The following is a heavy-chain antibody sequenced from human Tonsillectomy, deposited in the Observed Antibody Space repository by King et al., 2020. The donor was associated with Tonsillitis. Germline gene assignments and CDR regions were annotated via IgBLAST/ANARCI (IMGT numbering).Heavy chain of an antibody. V-gene: IGHV3-33*01. CDR3: ARVSLYDFWSSDAFDI. J-gene: IGHJ3*02. D-gene: IGHD3-3*01. CDR1: GVFFNNYA. Sequence: VQLVESGGGVVQPGRSLRLSCVASGVFFNNYAMHWVRQAPGKGLEGVALISDNGGNKYYADSVTGRFTISRDNSENTLYLQMNSLRAEDTAMYFCARVSLYDFWSSDAFDIWGQGTMVTVSS. CDR2: ISDNGGNK.